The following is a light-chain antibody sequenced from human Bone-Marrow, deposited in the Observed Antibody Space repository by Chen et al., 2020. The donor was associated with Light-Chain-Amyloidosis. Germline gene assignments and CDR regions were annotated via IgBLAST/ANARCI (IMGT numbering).Light chain of an antibody. CDR1: DLPTKY. Sequence: SYELTQPPSVSVSPGQTARITCSGDDLPTKYAYWYQQKPGQAPVLVIHRETERPSGISERFSGSSSGTTATLTISGGQAEDEADDHCQSADSSGTYEVIFGGGTKLTVL. CDR3: QSADSSGTYEVI. CDR2: RET. V-gene: IGLV3-25*03. J-gene: IGLJ2*01.